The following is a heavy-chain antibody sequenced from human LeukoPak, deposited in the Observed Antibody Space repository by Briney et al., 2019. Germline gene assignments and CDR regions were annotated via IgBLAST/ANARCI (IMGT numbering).Heavy chain of an antibody. Sequence: GGSLRLSCAASGFTFRSYWMHWIRQAPGKGLVWVSRIHSDGIGTSYADSVRGRFTISRDNAKNTVYLQMNSLRAEDTAVYYCARDQGSFDYWGQGTLVTVSS. V-gene: IGHV3-74*01. CDR2: IHSDGIGT. J-gene: IGHJ4*02. CDR1: GFTFRSYW. CDR3: ARDQGSFDY.